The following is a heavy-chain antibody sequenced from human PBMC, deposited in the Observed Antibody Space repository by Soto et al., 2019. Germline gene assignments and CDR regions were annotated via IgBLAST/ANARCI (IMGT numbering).Heavy chain of an antibody. D-gene: IGHD2-15*01. V-gene: IGHV3-23*04. CDR3: AEAATRGLSPRS. CDR1: GSTFSTTA. CDR2: ITASGLTT. J-gene: IGHJ1*01. Sequence: EVQLVESGGGLVQPGGSLRLSCAASGSTFSTTAMTWVRQAPGKGLKWVSAITASGLTTYHADSVKGRFTISRVQSNNTLYIQMSCLGVEDTAIYYCAEAATRGLSPRSWGQVT.